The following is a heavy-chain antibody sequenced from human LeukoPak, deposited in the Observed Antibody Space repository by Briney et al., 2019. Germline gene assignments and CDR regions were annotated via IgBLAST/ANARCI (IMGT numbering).Heavy chain of an antibody. D-gene: IGHD1-26*01. CDR3: ATEELVGATSGHGY. CDR1: GGTFSSYA. V-gene: IGHV1-69*01. CDR2: IIPIFGTA. Sequence: GASVKVSCKASGGTFSSYAISWVRQAPGQGLEWMGGIIPIFGTANYAQKFQGRVTITADESTSTAYMELSSLRSEDTAVYYCATEELVGATSGHGYRGQGTLVTVSS. J-gene: IGHJ4*02.